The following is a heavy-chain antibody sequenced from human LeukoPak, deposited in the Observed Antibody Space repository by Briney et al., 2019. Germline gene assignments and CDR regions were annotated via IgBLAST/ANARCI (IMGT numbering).Heavy chain of an antibody. CDR1: GGSISSGDYY. J-gene: IGHJ5*02. CDR3: AREGYDFWSGYPPS. D-gene: IGHD3-3*01. Sequence: SETLSLTCTVSGGSISSGDYYWSWIRQPPGTGLEWIGYIYYSGSTYCNPSLKSRVTISVDTSKNQFSLKLSSVTAADTAVYYCAREGYDFWSGYPPSWGQGTLVTVSS. V-gene: IGHV4-30-4*01. CDR2: IYYSGST.